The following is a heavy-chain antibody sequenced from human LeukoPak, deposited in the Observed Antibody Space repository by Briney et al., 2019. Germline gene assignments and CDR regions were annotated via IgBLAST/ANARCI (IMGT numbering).Heavy chain of an antibody. Sequence: GGSLRLSCAASGFTFSSHEMNWVRQAPGKGLEGVSYISSSGSTIYYADSVKGRFTVSRDNAKNSLYLQMNSLRAEDTAVYYCARDSSSWYVDYWGQGTLVTVSS. D-gene: IGHD6-13*01. V-gene: IGHV3-48*03. J-gene: IGHJ4*02. CDR1: GFTFSSHE. CDR3: ARDSSSWYVDY. CDR2: ISSSGSTI.